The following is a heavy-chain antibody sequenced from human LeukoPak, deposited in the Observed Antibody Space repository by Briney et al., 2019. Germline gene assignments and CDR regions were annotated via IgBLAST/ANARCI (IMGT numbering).Heavy chain of an antibody. J-gene: IGHJ6*03. CDR3: ARDPNYGSGSYYIGLDYMDV. CDR1: GFTFSDYY. Sequence: GGSLRLSCAASGFTFSDYYMSWIRQAPGKGLDWVSYISSSGSTIYYADSVKGRFTISRDNAKNSLYLQMNSLRAEDTAVYYCARDPNYGSGSYYIGLDYMDVWGKGTTVTVSS. CDR2: ISSSGSTI. D-gene: IGHD3-10*01. V-gene: IGHV3-11*04.